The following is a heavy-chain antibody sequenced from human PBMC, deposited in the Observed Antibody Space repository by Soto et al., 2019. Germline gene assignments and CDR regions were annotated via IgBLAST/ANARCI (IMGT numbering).Heavy chain of an antibody. CDR2: IYYSGST. CDR3: AGLWFGELLGYYYYGMDV. V-gene: IGHV4-39*01. Sequence: SETLSLTCTVSGGSISSSSYYWGWIRQPPGKGLEWIGSIYYSGSTYYNPSLKSRVTISVDTSKNQFSLKLSSVTAADTAVYYCAGLWFGELLGYYYYGMDVWGQGTTVTVSS. J-gene: IGHJ6*02. CDR1: GGSISSSSYY. D-gene: IGHD3-10*01.